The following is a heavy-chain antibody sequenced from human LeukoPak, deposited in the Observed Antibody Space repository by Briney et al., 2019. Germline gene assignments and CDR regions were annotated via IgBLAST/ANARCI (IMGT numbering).Heavy chain of an antibody. Sequence: SETLSLTCAVYGGSFSPYYWSWIRRPPGKGLEGIGEINHSGSTNYNPSLKSRVTISVDTSKNQFSLRLSSVTAADTAVYYCARGGFYCGGDCYVDYWGQGTLVTVSS. D-gene: IGHD2-21*02. J-gene: IGHJ4*02. CDR1: GGSFSPYY. CDR3: ARGGFYCGGDCYVDY. CDR2: INHSGST. V-gene: IGHV4-34*01.